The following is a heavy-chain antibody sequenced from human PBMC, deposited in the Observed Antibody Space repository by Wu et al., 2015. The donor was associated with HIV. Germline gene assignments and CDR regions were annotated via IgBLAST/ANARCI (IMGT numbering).Heavy chain of an antibody. D-gene: IGHD3-10*01. CDR2: IIPIFGTA. J-gene: IGHJ6*02. CDR3: AKGPITMVRGNYYGMDV. CDR1: GGTFSSYA. Sequence: QVQLVQSGAEVKKPGSSVKVSCKASGGTFSSYAISWVRQAPGQGLEWMGGIIPIFGTANYAQKFQGRVTITTDESTSTAYMELSSLRSEDTAVYYCAKGPITMVRGNYYGMDVWGQGTTVTVSS. V-gene: IGHV1-69*05.